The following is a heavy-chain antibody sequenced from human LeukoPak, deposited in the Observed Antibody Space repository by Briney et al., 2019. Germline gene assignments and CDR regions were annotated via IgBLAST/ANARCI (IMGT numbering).Heavy chain of an antibody. V-gene: IGHV3-33*01. CDR3: ARETSSEIIGGMDV. D-gene: IGHD3-22*01. CDR2: IQTDGNPK. J-gene: IGHJ6*02. Sequence: GRSLRLSCAASGFIFSNSGVHWVRQAPGKGLEWVAFIQTDGNPKYYADSVRGRFSISRDNFKKTCYLQMDSLRVEDTAVYYCARETSSEIIGGMDVRGQGTTVTVTS. CDR1: GFIFSNSG.